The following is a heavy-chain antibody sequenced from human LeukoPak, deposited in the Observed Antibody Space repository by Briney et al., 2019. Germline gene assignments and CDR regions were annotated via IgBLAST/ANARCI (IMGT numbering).Heavy chain of an antibody. D-gene: IGHD3-16*01. CDR2: ISGSGGTT. CDR1: GFTFSSYA. J-gene: IGHJ4*02. V-gene: IGHV3-23*01. Sequence: GGSLRLSCAASGFTFSSYAMSWVRQAPGKGLEWVSAISGSGGTTYYANSVKGRFTFSRDNSKNTLYLQMNSLRTEDTAVYYCAKDAGDQGYFDYWGQGTLVTVSS. CDR3: AKDAGDQGYFDY.